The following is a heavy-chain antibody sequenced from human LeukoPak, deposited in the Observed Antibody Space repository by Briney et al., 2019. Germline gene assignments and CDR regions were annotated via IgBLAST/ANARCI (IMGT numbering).Heavy chain of an antibody. CDR3: AGTGFFPDMADY. D-gene: IGHD3-3*01. CDR2: ISSSSSYI. Sequence: PGGSLRLSCEASGFTFGNYAMNWVRQAPGKGLEWVSSISSSSSYIYYADSVKGRFTISRDNAKNSLYLQMNSLRAEDTAVYYCAGTGFFPDMADYWGQGTLVTVSS. J-gene: IGHJ4*02. CDR1: GFTFGNYA. V-gene: IGHV3-21*01.